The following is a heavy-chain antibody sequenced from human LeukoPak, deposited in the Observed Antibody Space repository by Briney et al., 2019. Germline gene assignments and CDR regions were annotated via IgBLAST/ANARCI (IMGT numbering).Heavy chain of an antibody. V-gene: IGHV1-69*01. CDR2: IIPIFGTA. D-gene: IGHD1-26*01. CDR3: ARARYKVGATDDAFDI. J-gene: IGHJ3*02. Sequence: GSSVKVSCKASGGTFSSYAISWVRQAPGQGLEWMGGIIPIFGTANYAQKFQGRVTITADESTSTAYMELSSLRSEDTAVYYCARARYKVGATDDAFDIWGQGTMVTVSS. CDR1: GGTFSSYA.